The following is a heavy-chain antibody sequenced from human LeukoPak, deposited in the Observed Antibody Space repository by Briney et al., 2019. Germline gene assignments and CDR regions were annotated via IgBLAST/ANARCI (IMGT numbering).Heavy chain of an antibody. CDR1: GGSLSDHC. CDR2: IRWGTA. J-gene: IGHJ4*02. D-gene: IGHD1-26*01. CDR3: ARENSGSYREFDY. Sequence: SETLSLTCTVSGGSLSDHCWTWIRQPAGKGLEWIGRIRWGTAYYNPSLESRVTISLDTSNNQFSLKLSSVTAADTAVFYCARENSGSYREFDYWGQGTLVTVSS. V-gene: IGHV4-4*07.